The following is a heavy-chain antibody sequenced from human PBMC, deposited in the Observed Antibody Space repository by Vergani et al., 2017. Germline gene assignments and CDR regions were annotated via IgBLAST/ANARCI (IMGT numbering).Heavy chain of an antibody. J-gene: IGHJ5*02. V-gene: IGHV1-69*18. D-gene: IGHD3-10*01. CDR2: IIPIFGTA. CDR3: AREDRYGSGSYFANWFDP. CDR1: GGTFSSYA. Sequence: QVQLVQSGAEVKKPGASVKVSCKASGGTFSSYAISWVRQAPGQGLEWMGRIIPIFGTANYARKFPGRVKITAAESTSTAYMELSSLRSEDTAVYYCAREDRYGSGSYFANWFDPWGQGTLVTVSS.